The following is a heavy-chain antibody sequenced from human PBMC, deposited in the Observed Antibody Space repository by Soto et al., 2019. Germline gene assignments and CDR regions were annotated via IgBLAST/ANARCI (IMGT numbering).Heavy chain of an antibody. J-gene: IGHJ4*01. CDR3: ARGEQYSGRIFDY. D-gene: IGHD1-26*01. CDR2: TYYRSKWYY. V-gene: IGHV6-1*01. Sequence: VQLQQSGPGLVKPSQTLLLTCDISGDRVSSNTAGWNWVRQSPSRGLEWLGRTYYRSKWYYDYALSVTSRITINPDTSKNQYSLQLNSVTPEDTAVYYCARGEQYSGRIFDYWGQGTLVTVSA. CDR1: GDRVSSNTAG.